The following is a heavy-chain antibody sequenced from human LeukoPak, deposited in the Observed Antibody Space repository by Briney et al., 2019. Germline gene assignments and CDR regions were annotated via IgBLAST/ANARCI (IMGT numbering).Heavy chain of an antibody. CDR1: GFTFSSYW. V-gene: IGHV3-7*01. CDR2: IKHDGSEK. J-gene: IGHJ4*02. Sequence: GGSLRLSCAASGFTFSSYWMSWVRQAPGQGLEWVADIKHDGSEKHYVDSVKGRFTISRDNAKNSLYLQMNTLRTEDTAVYYCARLAGGTIEAAEDYFDNWGQGTLVTISS. CDR3: ARLAGGTIEAAEDYFDN. D-gene: IGHD6-13*01.